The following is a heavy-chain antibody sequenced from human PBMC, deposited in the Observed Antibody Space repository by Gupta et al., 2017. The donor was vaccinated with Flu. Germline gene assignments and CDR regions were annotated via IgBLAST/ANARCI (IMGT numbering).Heavy chain of an antibody. CDR2: ISGRGDYT. V-gene: IGHV3-23*01. CDR3: AKASGAVEYYFDY. D-gene: IGHD3-16*01. J-gene: IGHJ4*02. Sequence: EVQLLESGGGSVQPGRSLRLSCGASGFTFSNYAMSSVRRAPGKGLEWVSGISGRGDYTYYADSVKGRFTISRDNAKNTVHLQMNSLRAEDTAVYYCAKASGAVEYYFDYWGQGTLVTVSS. CDR1: GFTFSNYA.